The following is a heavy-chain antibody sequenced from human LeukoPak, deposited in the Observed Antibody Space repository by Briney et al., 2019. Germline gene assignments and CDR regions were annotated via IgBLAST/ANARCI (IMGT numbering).Heavy chain of an antibody. D-gene: IGHD5-18*01. J-gene: IGHJ4*02. V-gene: IGHV1-69*04. CDR3: ASLTAMGPYYFDY. CDR1: GGTFSSYA. Sequence: SVKVSCKASGGTFSSYAISWVRQAPGQGLEWMGRIIPILGIANYAQKFQGRVTITADKSTSTAYMELSSLRSGDTAVYYCASLTAMGPYYFDYWGQGTLVTVSS. CDR2: IIPILGIA.